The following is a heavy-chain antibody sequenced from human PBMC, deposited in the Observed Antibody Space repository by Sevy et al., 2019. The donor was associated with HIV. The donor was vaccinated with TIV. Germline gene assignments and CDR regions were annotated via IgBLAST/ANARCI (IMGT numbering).Heavy chain of an antibody. CDR3: ARDRVEIFGEFRQYYYYGMDV. CDR2: IYYSGST. D-gene: IGHD3-3*01. V-gene: IGHV4-59*01. J-gene: IGHJ6*02. Sequence: KQSQTLSLTCTVSGGSISSYYWSWIRQPPGKGLEWVGYIYYSGSTNYNPSLKSRGTISVDTSKNQFSLKLSSVTAADTAVYYCARDRVEIFGEFRQYYYYGMDVWGQGTTVTVSS. CDR1: GGSISSYY.